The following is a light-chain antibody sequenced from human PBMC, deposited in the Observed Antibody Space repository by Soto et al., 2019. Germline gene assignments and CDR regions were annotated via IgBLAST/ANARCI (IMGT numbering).Light chain of an antibody. J-gene: IGLJ1*01. CDR2: SNN. Sequence: QSALTQPPSASGTPGQRVTISCSGSSSNIGSNSVNWYQQLPGAAPKLLVYSNNQRPSGVPDLFSGSKSGTSASLAISGLQSEDEADYYCAAWDDSLNGREVFGTGTKVTVL. V-gene: IGLV1-44*01. CDR3: AAWDDSLNGREV. CDR1: SSNIGSNS.